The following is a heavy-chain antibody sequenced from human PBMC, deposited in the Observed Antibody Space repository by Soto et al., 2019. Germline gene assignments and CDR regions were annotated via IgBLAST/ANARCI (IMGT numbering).Heavy chain of an antibody. V-gene: IGHV3-30*18. CDR2: ISYDGSNK. J-gene: IGHJ4*02. Sequence: GGSLRLSCAASGFTFSSYGMHWVRQAPGKGLEWVAVISYDGSNKYYADSVKGRFTISRDNSKNTLYLQMNSLRAEDTAVYYCAKGGVVPAAPFDYWGQGTLVTVSS. CDR3: AKGGVVPAAPFDY. CDR1: GFTFSSYG. D-gene: IGHD2-2*01.